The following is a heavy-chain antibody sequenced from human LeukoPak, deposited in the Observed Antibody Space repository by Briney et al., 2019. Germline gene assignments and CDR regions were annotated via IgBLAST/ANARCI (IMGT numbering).Heavy chain of an antibody. J-gene: IGHJ4*02. CDR2: MNPNSGST. V-gene: IGHV1-8*01. CDR3: ARPGWELLWPFDY. CDR1: GYTFTSYD. D-gene: IGHD1-26*01. Sequence: RASVKVSCKASGYTFTSYDINWVRQATGQGLEWMGWMNPNSGSTGYAQKFQGRVTMTRNTSIGTAYMELSSLRSEDTAVYYCARPGWELLWPFDYWGQGTLVTVSS.